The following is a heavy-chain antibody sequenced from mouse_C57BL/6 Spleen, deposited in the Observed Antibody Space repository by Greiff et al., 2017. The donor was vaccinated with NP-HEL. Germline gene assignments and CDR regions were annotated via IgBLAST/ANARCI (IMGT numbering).Heavy chain of an antibody. CDR2: INPSNGGT. V-gene: IGHV1-53*01. J-gene: IGHJ4*01. CDR1: GYTFTSYW. Sequence: QVQLQQPGTELVKPGASVKLSCKASGYTFTSYWMHWVKQRPGQGLEWIGNINPSNGGTNYNEKFKSKATLTVDKSSSTAYMQLSSLTSEDSAVYYCARGEAVVQRMDAMDYWGQGTSVTVSS. D-gene: IGHD1-1*01. CDR3: ARGEAVVQRMDAMDY.